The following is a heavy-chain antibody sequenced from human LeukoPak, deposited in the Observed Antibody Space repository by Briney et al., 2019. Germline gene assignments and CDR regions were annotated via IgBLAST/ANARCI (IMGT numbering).Heavy chain of an antibody. CDR1: GGSISSGDYY. Sequence: SETLSLTCTVSGGSISSGDYYWSWIRQPPGKGPEWIGYIYYSGSTYYNPSLKSRVTISVDTSKNQFSLKLSSVTAADTAVYYCARDGGYDFWSGSLADVWGQGTTVTVSS. CDR3: ARDGGYDFWSGSLADV. CDR2: IYYSGST. V-gene: IGHV4-30-4*02. D-gene: IGHD3-3*01. J-gene: IGHJ6*02.